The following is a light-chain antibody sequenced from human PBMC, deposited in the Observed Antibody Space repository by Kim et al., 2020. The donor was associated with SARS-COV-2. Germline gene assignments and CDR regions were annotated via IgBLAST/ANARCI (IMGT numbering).Light chain of an antibody. CDR2: GKN. Sequence: SSELTQDPAVSVALGQTVRITCQGDSLRSYYATWYQQKPGQAPILVIYGKNNRPSGIPDRFSGPSSGNTASLTITGTQAGDEADYYCNSRDSNDNVVFGGGTQLTV. J-gene: IGLJ2*01. CDR1: SLRSYY. V-gene: IGLV3-19*01. CDR3: NSRDSNDNVV.